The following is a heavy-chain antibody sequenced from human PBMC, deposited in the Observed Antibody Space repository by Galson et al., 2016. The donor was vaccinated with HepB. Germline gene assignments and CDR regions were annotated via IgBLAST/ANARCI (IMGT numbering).Heavy chain of an antibody. J-gene: IGHJ4*02. D-gene: IGHD5-18*01. Sequence: LRLSCAASGFPFSNYWMNWVRQAPGKGLEWVANIKQEGNREYYADSVKGRFTVSRDNARNSPYLQMNSLRGDDTAVYYCARAQWILARRAAYFDHWGQGSLVTVSS. V-gene: IGHV3-7*04. CDR1: GFPFSNYW. CDR3: ARAQWILARRAAYFDH. CDR2: IKQEGNRE.